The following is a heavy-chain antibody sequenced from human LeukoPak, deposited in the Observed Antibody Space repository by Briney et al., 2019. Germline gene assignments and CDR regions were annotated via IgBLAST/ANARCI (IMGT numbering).Heavy chain of an antibody. CDR2: MNPNSGNT. CDR1: GYTFTSYY. V-gene: IGHV1-8*02. CDR3: ARGGGRWLQSFLRVFSQIYLIDY. Sequence: GASVKVSCKASGYTFTSYYMHWVRQATGQGLEWMGWMNPNSGNTGYAQKFQGRVTMTRNTSISTAYMELSSLRSEDTAVYYCARGGGRWLQSFLRVFSQIYLIDYWGQGTLVTVSS. D-gene: IGHD5-24*01. J-gene: IGHJ4*02.